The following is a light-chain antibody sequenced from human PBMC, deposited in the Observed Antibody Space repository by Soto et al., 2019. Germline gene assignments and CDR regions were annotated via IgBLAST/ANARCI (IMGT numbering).Light chain of an antibody. CDR2: DVN. CDR1: SSDIGASNY. J-gene: IGLJ1*01. V-gene: IGLV2-14*03. CDR3: YSCKNNSNTHYV. Sequence: QSALTQPASVSGSPGQSITISCSGTSSDIGASNYVSWYQQHPGQAPKLMISDVNNRPSGISDRFSGSKSGNTASLTISGLEAEDEAEDDCYSCKNNSNTHYVFGTGTKLTVL.